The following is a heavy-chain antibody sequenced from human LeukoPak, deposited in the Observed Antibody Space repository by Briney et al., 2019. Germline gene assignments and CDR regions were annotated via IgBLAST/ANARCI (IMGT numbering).Heavy chain of an antibody. J-gene: IGHJ5*02. CDR1: GYSISNGYH. CDR3: ARDSGYDPGWFDP. CDR2: INHSGST. D-gene: IGHD3-10*01. V-gene: IGHV4-38-2*02. Sequence: SETLSLTCAVSGYSISNGYHWGWIRQPPEKGVEWIGSINHSGSTYYNPSLKSRVTISADTSKNQFSLKLNSVTAADTAVYYCARDSGYDPGWFDPWGQGTLVTVSS.